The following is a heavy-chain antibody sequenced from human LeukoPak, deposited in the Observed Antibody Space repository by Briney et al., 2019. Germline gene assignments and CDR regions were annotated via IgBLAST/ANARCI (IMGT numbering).Heavy chain of an antibody. CDR2: ISTNGAAT. CDR1: GFTFSTYG. CDR3: AKGQSTIATRSFDS. V-gene: IGHV3-23*01. J-gene: IGHJ4*02. Sequence: GGSLRLSCAASGFTFSTYGMNGVGQAPGKGGEWVSTISTNGAATYYTDSVKGRFTISRDNSKTTLFLQMNSLRAEDTAIYYCAKGQSTIATRSFDSWGQGTLVTVSS. D-gene: IGHD6-6*01.